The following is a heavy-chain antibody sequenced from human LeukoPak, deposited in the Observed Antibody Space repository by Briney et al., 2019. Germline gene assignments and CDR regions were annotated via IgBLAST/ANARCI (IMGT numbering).Heavy chain of an antibody. D-gene: IGHD6-13*01. CDR1: GYTLTELS. Sequence: ASVKVSCKVSGYTLTELSMHWVRQAPGKGLEWMGGFDPEHGETVYAQKFQGRLTMTEDTSTHTACMELSSLRSDDTAVYYCARGQSWYSSTNWPPNYWGQGTLVTVSS. CDR3: ARGQSWYSSTNWPPNY. V-gene: IGHV1-24*01. J-gene: IGHJ4*02. CDR2: FDPEHGET.